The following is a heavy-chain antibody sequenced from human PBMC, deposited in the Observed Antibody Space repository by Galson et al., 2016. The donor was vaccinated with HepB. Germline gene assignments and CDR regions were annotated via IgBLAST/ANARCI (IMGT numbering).Heavy chain of an antibody. D-gene: IGHD2-2*01. CDR1: GYTFTTYG. Sequence: SVKVSCKASGYTFTTYGISWVRQAPGQGLEWMGWISAYTGNTNYAQKLQGRVTMTPDTSKSTAYMELKSQRSDDTAVYYCARDPRKIRYQLLEIEYYYDAMDVWGQGTTVTVSS. J-gene: IGHJ6*02. CDR2: ISAYTGNT. CDR3: ARDPRKIRYQLLEIEYYYDAMDV. V-gene: IGHV1-18*01.